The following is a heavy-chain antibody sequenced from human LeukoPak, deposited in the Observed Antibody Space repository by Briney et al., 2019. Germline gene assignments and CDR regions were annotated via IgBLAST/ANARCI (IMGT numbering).Heavy chain of an antibody. D-gene: IGHD3-22*01. Sequence: SETLSLTCAVYGGSFSGYYWSWIRQPPGKGLEWIGEINHSGSTNYNPSLKSRVTISVDTSKNQFSLKLSSVTAADTAVYYYARPAYYYDSSGYYGGDYWGQGTLVTVSS. CDR1: GGSFSGYY. V-gene: IGHV4-34*01. J-gene: IGHJ4*02. CDR2: INHSGST. CDR3: ARPAYYYDSSGYYGGDY.